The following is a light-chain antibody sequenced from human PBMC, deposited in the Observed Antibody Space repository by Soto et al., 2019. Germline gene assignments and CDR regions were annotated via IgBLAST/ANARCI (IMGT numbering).Light chain of an antibody. CDR2: DVS. V-gene: IGLV2-14*01. CDR1: SSDVGGYNY. Sequence: QSVLTQPASVSGSPGQSITISCTGTSSDVGGYNYVSWYQQHPGKAPKLMIYDVSNRPSGVSNRFSGSKSGNTASLTISGLQAEDEADYYCSSYTSSSTPPWVFGGGTKATVL. CDR3: SSYTSSSTPPWV. J-gene: IGLJ3*02.